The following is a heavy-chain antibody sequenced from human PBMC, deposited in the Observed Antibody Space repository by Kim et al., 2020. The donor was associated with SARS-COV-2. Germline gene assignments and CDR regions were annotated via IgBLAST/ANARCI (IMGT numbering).Heavy chain of an antibody. CDR3: AREYYYGSGSYYKSDAFDI. V-gene: IGHV3-11*05. Sequence: GRFTISRDKAKNSLYLQMNSLRAEDTAVYYCAREYYYGSGSYYKSDAFDIWGQGTMVTVSS. J-gene: IGHJ3*02. D-gene: IGHD3-10*01.